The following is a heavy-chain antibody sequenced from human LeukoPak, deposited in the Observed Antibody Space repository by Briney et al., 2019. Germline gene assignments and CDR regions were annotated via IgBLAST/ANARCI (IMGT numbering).Heavy chain of an antibody. D-gene: IGHD6-19*01. J-gene: IGHJ4*02. CDR3: ARDSGSSGWDPTSYFDF. CDR1: GYTFTGHH. Sequence: ASVTVSCKTSGYTFTGHHLHWVRQAPGQGLEWMGWINPNSGGTNSAHKFQGRVSMTRDTSITTAYMELDTLRSDDTAVYYCARDSGSSGWDPTSYFDFWGQGALVTVSS. V-gene: IGHV1-2*02. CDR2: INPNSGGT.